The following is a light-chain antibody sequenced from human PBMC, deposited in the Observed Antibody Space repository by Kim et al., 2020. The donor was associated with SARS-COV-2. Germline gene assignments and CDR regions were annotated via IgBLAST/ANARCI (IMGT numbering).Light chain of an antibody. V-gene: IGLV7-46*01. J-gene: IGLJ3*02. CDR1: TGPVTSGHY. CDR2: DTN. CDR3: LLAYSGARV. Sequence: QAVVTQEPSLTVSPGGTVTLTCGANTGPVTSGHYPYWLQQRPGQAPRTLIYDTNNKHSWTPARFSGSLLGDKAALTLSGAQPEDEADYYCLLAYSGARVFGGGTHLTVL.